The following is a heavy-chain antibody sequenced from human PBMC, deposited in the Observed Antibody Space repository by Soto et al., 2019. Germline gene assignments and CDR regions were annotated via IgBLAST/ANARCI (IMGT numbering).Heavy chain of an antibody. CDR2: IRGFSPYT. CDR3: ARDRGYDAHDYYYNAMDV. J-gene: IGHJ6*02. Sequence: VQLVESGGAVVQPGKSLRLSCAASGFTFRTYTMNWVRQAPGKGLEWVSGIRGFSPYTFYAESVKGRFTISRDNAKNSLYLQMNSLRAEDTAVYYCARDRGYDAHDYYYNAMDVWGQGTTVTVSS. D-gene: IGHD2-15*01. V-gene: IGHV3-21*02. CDR1: GFTFRTYT.